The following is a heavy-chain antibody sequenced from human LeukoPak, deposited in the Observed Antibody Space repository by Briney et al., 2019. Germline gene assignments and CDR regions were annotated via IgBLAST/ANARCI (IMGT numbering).Heavy chain of an antibody. Sequence: GESLKISCKASGYSFSTYWIAWGRQMPGKGLELMGIMYPDDSDTRYSPSFQGQVTISADKSINTAYLQWNSLQASDTAIYYCARLKGGLVKLRECYFDYWGQGTLVTV. J-gene: IGHJ4*02. D-gene: IGHD4-17*01. CDR2: MYPDDSDT. CDR1: GYSFSTYW. CDR3: ARLKGGLVKLRECYFDY. V-gene: IGHV5-51*01.